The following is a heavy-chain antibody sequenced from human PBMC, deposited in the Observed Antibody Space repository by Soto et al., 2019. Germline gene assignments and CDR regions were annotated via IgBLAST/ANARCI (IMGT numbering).Heavy chain of an antibody. CDR2: ISAYNGNT. Sequence: ASVKVSCKASGYTFTSYGISWVRQAPGQGLEWMGWISAYNGNTNYAQKLQGRVTMTTDTSTSTAYMEMRSLRSDDTAVYYCARDRGVEMATIRGVYYYYYGMDVWGQGTTVTVSS. V-gene: IGHV1-18*01. D-gene: IGHD5-12*01. CDR3: ARDRGVEMATIRGVYYYYYGMDV. J-gene: IGHJ6*02. CDR1: GYTFTSYG.